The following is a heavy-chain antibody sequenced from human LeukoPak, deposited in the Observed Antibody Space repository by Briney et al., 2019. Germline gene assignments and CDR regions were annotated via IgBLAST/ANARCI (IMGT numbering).Heavy chain of an antibody. CDR3: ARASEYYFHMDV. D-gene: IGHD1-14*01. CDR2: ISASGSFK. V-gene: IGHV3-21*01. CDR1: GFIRNTYT. J-gene: IGHJ6*03. Sequence: GGSLRLSCAASGFIRNTYTINWVRQAPGKGLEWVSSISASGSFKYFAASVRGRFTVSRDNTKNSLYLQMDSLRAEDTAVYFCARASEYYFHMDVWGKGTTVTVSS.